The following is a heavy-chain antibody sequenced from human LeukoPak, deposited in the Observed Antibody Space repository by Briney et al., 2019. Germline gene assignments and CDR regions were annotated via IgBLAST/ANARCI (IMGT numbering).Heavy chain of an antibody. CDR3: ARDYPYSYYMNV. CDR2: ISSSGSTI. J-gene: IGHJ6*03. Sequence: GGSLRLSCAASGFTFSSYEMKWVRQAPGKGLEWVSYISSSGSTIYYADSVKGRFTISRDNAKNSLYLQMNSLRAEDTAVYYCARDYPYSYYMNVWGNGTTVTVSS. D-gene: IGHD4-11*01. V-gene: IGHV3-48*03. CDR1: GFTFSSYE.